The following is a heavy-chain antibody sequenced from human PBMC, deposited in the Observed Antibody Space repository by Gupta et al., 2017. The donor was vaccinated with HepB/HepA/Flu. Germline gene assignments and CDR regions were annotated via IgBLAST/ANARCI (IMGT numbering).Heavy chain of an antibody. CDR1: GFTFRNYW. CDR3: ARADHYYDSSGYYGFDY. CDR2: IKQDGSEK. D-gene: IGHD3-22*01. V-gene: IGHV3-7*01. Sequence: EVQLVASGGGLVQRGGSVRLSCAAAGFTFRNYWMSWVRQAPGKGLEWVANIKQDGSEKYYVYSVKGRFTSSRDNAKNSLYLQMNSLRAEDTAVYYCARADHYYDSSGYYGFDYWGQGTLVTVSS. J-gene: IGHJ4*02.